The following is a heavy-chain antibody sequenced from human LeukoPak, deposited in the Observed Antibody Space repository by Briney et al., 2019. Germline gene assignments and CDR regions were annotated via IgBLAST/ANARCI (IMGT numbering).Heavy chain of an antibody. D-gene: IGHD3-16*01. V-gene: IGHV5-51*01. Sequence: GESLKISCKGSGDSFTSNWFGWAGQMPGKGLEWMGIIYPSDSETTYSPSFQGQVTISADKSITTAYLQWDSLKASDTAMYYCARRLWGIKVADYWGQGTLVTVSS. CDR1: GDSFTSNW. J-gene: IGHJ4*02. CDR2: IYPSDSET. CDR3: ARRLWGIKVADY.